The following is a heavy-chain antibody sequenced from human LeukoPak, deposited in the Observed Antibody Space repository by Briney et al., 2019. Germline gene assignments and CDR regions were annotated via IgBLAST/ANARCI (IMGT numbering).Heavy chain of an antibody. D-gene: IGHD3-16*01. CDR3: ARLGENADFDN. J-gene: IGHJ4*02. CDR1: GFTFSSYW. CDR2: IKQDGNEK. V-gene: IGHV3-7*01. Sequence: GGSLRLSCAASGFTFSSYWMSWVRQAPGKGLEWVANIKQDGNEKYYVDSPKGRFTMSRDNAKNSLYLQMNSVRAEDTAVYYCARLGENADFDNWGQGTLVTVSS.